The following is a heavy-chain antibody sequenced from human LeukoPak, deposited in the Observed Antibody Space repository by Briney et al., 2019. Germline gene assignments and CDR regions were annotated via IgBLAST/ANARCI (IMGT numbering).Heavy chain of an antibody. CDR2: IYYSGST. CDR3: ARDRRSSGWYAFDI. J-gene: IGHJ3*02. Sequence: PSETLSLTCAVYGGSFSGYYWSWLRQPPGKGLEWLGNIYYSGSTSYNPSLKSRATISVDTSKNQFSLKLTSVTAADTAVYSCARDRRSSGWYAFDIWGQGAMVTVSS. CDR1: GGSFSGYY. D-gene: IGHD6-19*01. V-gene: IGHV4-34*11.